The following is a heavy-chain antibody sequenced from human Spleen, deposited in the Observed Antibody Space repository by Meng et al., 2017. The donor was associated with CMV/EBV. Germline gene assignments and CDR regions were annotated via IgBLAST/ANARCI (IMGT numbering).Heavy chain of an antibody. CDR1: SFSGYD. CDR2: INHSGST. J-gene: IGHJ5*02. V-gene: IGHV4-34*01. CDR3: ARGRYIVLMVYAPRIRFDP. D-gene: IGHD2-8*01. Sequence: SFSGYDWGWVRQAPGKGLEWIGEINHSGSTNYNPSLRSRVTISVDASKNQFSLKLSSVTAADTAVYYCARGRYIVLMVYAPRIRFDPWGQGTLVTVSS.